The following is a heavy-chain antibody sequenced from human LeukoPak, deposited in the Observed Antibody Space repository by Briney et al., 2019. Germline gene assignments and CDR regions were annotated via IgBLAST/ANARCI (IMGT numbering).Heavy chain of an antibody. CDR3: ASSGYSYGYNWFDP. CDR1: GFTFSYHW. V-gene: IGHV3-7*01. CDR2: IKNDGTVK. J-gene: IGHJ5*02. Sequence: GGSLRLSCAASGFTFSYHWMTWVRQAPGKGLEWVANIKNDGTVKNYVDSVKGRFTISRDNAKNSLYLQMNSLRAEDTAVYYCASSGYSYGYNWFDPWGQGTLVTVSS. D-gene: IGHD5-18*01.